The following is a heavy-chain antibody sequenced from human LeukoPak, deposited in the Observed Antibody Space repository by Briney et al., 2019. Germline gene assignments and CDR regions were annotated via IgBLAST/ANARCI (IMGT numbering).Heavy chain of an antibody. D-gene: IGHD7-27*01. CDR1: GFAFSSHW. CDR3: VRTGNGGFYDS. Sequence: GGSLRLSCAASGFAFSSHWISWVRQAPGKRLEWVANIKQDGSTRNYVDSVRGRFTISRGNTKNSVYLQMDSLRVEDTAVYYCVRTGNGGFYDSWGQGILVTVSS. CDR2: IKQDGSTR. J-gene: IGHJ4*02. V-gene: IGHV3-7*01.